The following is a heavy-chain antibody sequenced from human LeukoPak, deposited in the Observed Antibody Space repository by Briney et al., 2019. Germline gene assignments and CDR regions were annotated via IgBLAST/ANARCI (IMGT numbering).Heavy chain of an antibody. CDR1: GFTFSTFC. D-gene: IGHD4-17*01. Sequence: GGSLRLSCAASGFTFSTFCMTWVRQAPGKGLEWVANIKEDGSEKYYVDSVKGRFTISRDNTKNSLYLQMNSLTADDTAVYYCARGTTVTTGGDYYYGMDVWGQGTTVTVSS. J-gene: IGHJ6*02. V-gene: IGHV3-7*04. CDR3: ARGTTVTTGGDYYYGMDV. CDR2: IKEDGSEK.